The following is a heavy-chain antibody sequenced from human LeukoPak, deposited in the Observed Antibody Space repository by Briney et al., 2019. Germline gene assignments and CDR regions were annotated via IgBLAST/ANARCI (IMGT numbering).Heavy chain of an antibody. CDR2: IKDDGSDR. D-gene: IGHD5-18*01. V-gene: IGHV3-7*01. Sequence: GGSLRLSCAASGVTFNNAWMSWVRQAPGKGLEWVANIKDDGSDRYYVDSVKGRFTISRDHAKNSLYLQMNSLRVHDTAVYYCANLGYSDGGQGTLVSVSS. CDR1: GVTFNNAW. CDR3: ANLGYSD. J-gene: IGHJ4*02.